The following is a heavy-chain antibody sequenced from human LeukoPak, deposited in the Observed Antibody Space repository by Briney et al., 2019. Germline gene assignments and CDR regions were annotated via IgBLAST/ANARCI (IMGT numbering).Heavy chain of an antibody. CDR3: AKNREGSGSYSAARGMDV. J-gene: IGHJ6*02. V-gene: IGHV3-30*18. D-gene: IGHD3-10*01. Sequence: GRSLRLSCAASGFTFSSYGMHWVRQAPGKGLEWVAVISYDGGNKYYADSVKGRFTISRDNFKNTLYLQMNSLRAEDTAVYYCAKNREGSGSYSAARGMDVWGLGTTVTVSS. CDR1: GFTFSSYG. CDR2: ISYDGGNK.